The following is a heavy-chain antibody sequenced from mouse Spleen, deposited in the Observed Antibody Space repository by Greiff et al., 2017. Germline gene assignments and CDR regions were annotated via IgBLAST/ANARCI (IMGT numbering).Heavy chain of an antibody. CDR1: GFSLTSYG. J-gene: IGHJ1*01. Sequence: QVQLQQSGPGLVAPSQSLSITCTVSGFSLTSYGVHWVRQPPGKGLEWLGVIWAGGSTNYNSALMSRLSISKVNSKSQVFLKMNSLQTDDTAMYYCARDDDYDTGGWYFDVWGAGTTVTVSS. D-gene: IGHD2-4*01. V-gene: IGHV2-9*02. CDR2: IWAGGST. CDR3: ARDDDYDTGGWYFDV.